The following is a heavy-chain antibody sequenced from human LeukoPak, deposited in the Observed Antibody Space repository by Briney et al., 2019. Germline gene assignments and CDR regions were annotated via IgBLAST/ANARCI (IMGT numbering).Heavy chain of an antibody. Sequence: GGSLRLSCAASGFTFSSYAMSWVRQAPGKGLEWVSATSGSGGSTYYADSVKGRFTISRDNSKNTLYLQMNSLRAEDTAVYYCAKDTGGDGYNYDYWGQGTLVTVSS. CDR2: TSGSGGST. CDR3: AKDTGGDGYNYDY. V-gene: IGHV3-23*01. J-gene: IGHJ4*02. CDR1: GFTFSSYA. D-gene: IGHD5-24*01.